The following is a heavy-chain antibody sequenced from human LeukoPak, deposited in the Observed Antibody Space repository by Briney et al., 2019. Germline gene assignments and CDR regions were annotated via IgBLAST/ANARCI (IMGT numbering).Heavy chain of an antibody. Sequence: GGSLRLSCAASGFTFSSYEMNWVRQAPGKGLEWVSYISSSGSTIYYADSVKGRFTISRDNAKNSLYLQMNSLRAEDTAVYYCARGGIAVAEFHFDYWGQGTLVTVSS. J-gene: IGHJ4*02. CDR1: GFTFSSYE. V-gene: IGHV3-48*03. CDR3: ARGGIAVAEFHFDY. CDR2: ISSSGSTI. D-gene: IGHD6-19*01.